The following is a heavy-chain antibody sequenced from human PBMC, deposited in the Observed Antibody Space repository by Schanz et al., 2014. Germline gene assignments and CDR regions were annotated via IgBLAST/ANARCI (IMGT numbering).Heavy chain of an antibody. Sequence: EVQLVESGGGLVQPGGSLRLSCSASGFTFSSYSMYWVRQAPGKGLEYVSVISSNGGSTDFADSVKGRFTISRDNSKNTLYLQMGSLRTEDMAVYYCASGHWELRYWGQGAVVIVSS. CDR2: ISSNGGST. CDR1: GFTFSSYS. D-gene: IGHD1-7*01. V-gene: IGHV3-64*07. J-gene: IGHJ4*02. CDR3: ASGHWELRY.